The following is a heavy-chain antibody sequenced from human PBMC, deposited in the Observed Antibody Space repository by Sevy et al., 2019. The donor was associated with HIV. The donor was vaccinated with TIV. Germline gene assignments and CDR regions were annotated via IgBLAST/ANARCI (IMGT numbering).Heavy chain of an antibody. V-gene: IGHV3-23*01. Sequence: GGSLRLSCAASGFTFSSYAMSWVRQAPGKGLEWVSAISGSGGSTYYADSVKGRFTISRDNSKNTLYLQMKSLRAEDTAVYYCAKDLVGGGRNYYDSSGYYGWDYYGMDVWGQGTTVTVSS. CDR1: GFTFSSYA. D-gene: IGHD3-22*01. CDR3: AKDLVGGGRNYYDSSGYYGWDYYGMDV. CDR2: ISGSGGST. J-gene: IGHJ6*02.